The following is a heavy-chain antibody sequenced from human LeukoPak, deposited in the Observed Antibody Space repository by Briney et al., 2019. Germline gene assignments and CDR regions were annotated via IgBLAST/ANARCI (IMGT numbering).Heavy chain of an antibody. CDR3: ARGRYYDYVWGSYRYNWFDP. CDR1: GGSFSGYY. D-gene: IGHD3-16*02. J-gene: IGHJ5*02. CDR2: INHSGST. V-gene: IGHV4-34*01. Sequence: SETLSLTCAVYGGSFSGYYWSWIHQPPGKGLEWIGEINHSGSTDYNPSLKSRVTISVDTSKNQFSLKLSSVTAADTAVYYCARGRYYDYVWGSYRYNWFDPWGQGTLVTVSS.